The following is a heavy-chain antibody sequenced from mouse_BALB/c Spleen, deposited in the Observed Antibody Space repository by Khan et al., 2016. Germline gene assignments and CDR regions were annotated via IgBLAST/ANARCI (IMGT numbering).Heavy chain of an antibody. J-gene: IGHJ3*01. CDR3: ARGGSSYSSSAY. V-gene: IGHV1-87*01. CDR2: IYPGDGDT. D-gene: IGHD1-1*01. CDR1: GYTFTSYW. Sequence: QVQLQQPGAELARPGASVKLSCKASGYTFTSYWMQWVKQRPGQGLEWIETIYPGDGDTRYTQKFKGKATLTADKSSSTAYMQLSSLASEDFAVYYCARGGSSYSSSAYWGQGTLVTVSA.